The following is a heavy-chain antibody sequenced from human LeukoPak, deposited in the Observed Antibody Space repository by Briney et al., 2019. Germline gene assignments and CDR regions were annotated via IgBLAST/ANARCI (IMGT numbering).Heavy chain of an antibody. CDR1: GGSISSGSYY. CDR3: ARERDGYNYVRVGWFDP. D-gene: IGHD5-24*01. V-gene: IGHV4-61*02. Sequence: SQTLSLTCTVSGGSISSGSYYWSWIRQPPGKEREGIGRIYTSGSTNYNPSLKSRVTISVDTSKNQFSLKLSSVTAADTAVYYCARERDGYNYVRVGWFDPWGQGTLVTVSS. J-gene: IGHJ5*02. CDR2: IYTSGST.